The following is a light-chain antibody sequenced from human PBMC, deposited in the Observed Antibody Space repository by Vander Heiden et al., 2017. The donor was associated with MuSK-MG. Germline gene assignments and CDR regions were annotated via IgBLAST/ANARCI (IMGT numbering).Light chain of an antibody. CDR3: YSTDSSGNHWV. J-gene: IGLJ3*02. V-gene: IGLV3-10*01. CDR1: ALPKKY. CDR2: EDS. Sequence: SYALTPPPSVSVSPGQTARITCSGDALPKKYAYWYQQKPGQAPVLVIYEDSKRPSVIPERFSGSSSGTMATLTISGAQVEEEADYYCYSTDSSGNHWVFGGGTKLTVL.